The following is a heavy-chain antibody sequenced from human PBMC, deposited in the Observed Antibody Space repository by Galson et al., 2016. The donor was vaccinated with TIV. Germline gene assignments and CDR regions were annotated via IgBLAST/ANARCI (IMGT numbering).Heavy chain of an antibody. Sequence: PALVKPTQTLTLTCTFSGFSLSSSGVGVGWIRQPPGKAPEWLALIYWHDDKRYSPSTNTRLTTTKDTSRNQVVLTMTNVDPEETATYYCAHRRGPDIEDCSVNSYPRCFDYWGQGTLVTVSS. CDR1: GFSLSSSGVG. J-gene: IGHJ4*02. CDR2: IYWHDDK. CDR3: AHRRGPDIEDCSVNSYPRCFDY. D-gene: IGHD2-2*01. V-gene: IGHV2-5*01.